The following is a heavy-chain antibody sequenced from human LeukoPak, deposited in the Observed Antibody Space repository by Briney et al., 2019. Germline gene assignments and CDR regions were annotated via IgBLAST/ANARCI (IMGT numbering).Heavy chain of an antibody. CDR2: INPNSGGT. D-gene: IGHD1-26*01. J-gene: IGHJ4*02. V-gene: IGHV1-2*06. Sequence: ASVKVSCKASGYTFTAYYMHWVRQAPGQGLEWMGRINPNSGGTNYAQKFQGRVTMTRDTSISTAYMELSRLRSDDTAVYYCARGGYSGSYYRFDYWGQGTLVTVSS. CDR3: ARGGYSGSYYRFDY. CDR1: GYTFTAYY.